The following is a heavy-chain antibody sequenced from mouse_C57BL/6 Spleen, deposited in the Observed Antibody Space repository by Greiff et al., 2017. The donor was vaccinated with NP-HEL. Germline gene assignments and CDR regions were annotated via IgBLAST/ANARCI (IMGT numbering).Heavy chain of an antibody. J-gene: IGHJ2*01. CDR3: ARVITTVVGDYFDD. D-gene: IGHD1-1*01. CDR2: ISDGGSYT. V-gene: IGHV5-4*01. Sequence: EVHLVESGGGLVKPGGSLKLSCAASGFTFSSYAMSWVRQTPEKRLEWVATISDGGSYTYYPDNVKGRFTISRDNAKNNLYLQMSHLKSEDTAMYYWARVITTVVGDYFDDWGQGTTLTVSS. CDR1: GFTFSSYA.